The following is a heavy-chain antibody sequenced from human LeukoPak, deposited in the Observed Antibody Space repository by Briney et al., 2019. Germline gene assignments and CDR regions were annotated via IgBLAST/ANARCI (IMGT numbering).Heavy chain of an antibody. CDR2: ISYDGSNK. CDR3: ARAQSYYYGSGSYLVY. CDR1: GFTFSSYA. J-gene: IGHJ4*02. D-gene: IGHD3-10*01. Sequence: GRSLRLSCAASGFTFSSYAMRWVRQAPGKGLEWVAVISYDGSNKYYADSVKGRFTISRDNSKNTLYLQMNSLRAEDTAVYYCARAQSYYYGSGSYLVYWGQGTLVTVSS. V-gene: IGHV3-30-3*01.